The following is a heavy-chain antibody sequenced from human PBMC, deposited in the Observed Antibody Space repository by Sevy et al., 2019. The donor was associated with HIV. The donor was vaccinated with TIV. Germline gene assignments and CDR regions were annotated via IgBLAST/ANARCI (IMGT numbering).Heavy chain of an antibody. J-gene: IGHJ4*02. CDR2: ISDRSDTI. CDR1: GFIFSNYY. Sequence: GGSLRLSCAASGFIFSNYYMTWVRQAPGKGLEWVSYISDRSDTISYADSVKGRFTISRDNAKNALYLQMSSLRGEHTAVYYCARVRDRYCSGGSCYYGYFFDYWGQGTLVTVSS. V-gene: IGHV3-48*01. CDR3: ARVRDRYCSGGSCYYGYFFDY. D-gene: IGHD2-15*01.